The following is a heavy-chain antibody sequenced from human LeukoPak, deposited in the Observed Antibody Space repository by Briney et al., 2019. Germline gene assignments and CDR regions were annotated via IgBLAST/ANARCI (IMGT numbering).Heavy chain of an antibody. Sequence: GESLKISCKGSGYSFTSYWIGWVRPMPGKGLEWMGIIYPGDSDTRYSPSFQGQVTISADKSISTAFLQWSSLKASDTAMYYCARRRYDSSGSYSYYYMDVWGKGTTVTVSS. D-gene: IGHD3-22*01. J-gene: IGHJ6*03. CDR1: GYSFTSYW. V-gene: IGHV5-51*01. CDR2: IYPGDSDT. CDR3: ARRRYDSSGSYSYYYMDV.